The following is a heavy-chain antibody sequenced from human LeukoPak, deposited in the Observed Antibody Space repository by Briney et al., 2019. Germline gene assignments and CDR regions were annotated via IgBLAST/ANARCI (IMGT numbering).Heavy chain of an antibody. V-gene: IGHV4-59*01. CDR2: IYYSGST. D-gene: IGHD1-26*01. Sequence: SETLSLTCTVSGGSISSYYWSWIRQPPGKGLEWIGYIYYSGSTNYNPSLKSRVTISVDTSKNQFSLKLSSVTAADTAVYYCARVTIVGGINDALDIWGQGTMVTASS. CDR3: ARVTIVGGINDALDI. J-gene: IGHJ3*02. CDR1: GGSISSYY.